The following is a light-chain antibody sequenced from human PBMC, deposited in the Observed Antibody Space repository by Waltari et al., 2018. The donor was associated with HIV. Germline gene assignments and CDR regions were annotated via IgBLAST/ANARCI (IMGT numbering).Light chain of an antibody. Sequence: QSVLTQPPSVSGTPGQTVTISCSGSTSNIETEALYWYQQLPGTAPKLIIYRNYKRPSGGSDRFSCSKSCASASLVISGLRSEDEAHYYCVSYDSRLDERLFGGGTKLTVL. V-gene: IGLV1-47*01. CDR2: RNY. CDR3: VSYDSRLDERL. CDR1: TSNIETEA. J-gene: IGLJ3*02.